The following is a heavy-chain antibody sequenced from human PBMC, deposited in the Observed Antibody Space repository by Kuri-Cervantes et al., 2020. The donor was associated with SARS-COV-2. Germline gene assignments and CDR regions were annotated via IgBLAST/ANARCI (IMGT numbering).Heavy chain of an antibody. CDR2: MNPNSGNT. CDR1: GYTFTSYD. Sequence: ASVKVSCKASGYTFTSYDINWVRQATGQGLEWMGWMNPNSGNTGYAQKFQGRVTMTRNTSISTAYMELSSLRSEDTAVYYCARARGTYYYDSSGTRYYFDYWGQGILVTVSS. J-gene: IGHJ4*02. D-gene: IGHD3-22*01. V-gene: IGHV1-8*01. CDR3: ARARGTYYYDSSGTRYYFDY.